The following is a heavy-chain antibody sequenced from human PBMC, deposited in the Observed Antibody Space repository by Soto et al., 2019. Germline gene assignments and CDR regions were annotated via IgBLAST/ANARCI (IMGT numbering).Heavy chain of an antibody. V-gene: IGHV4-39*01. J-gene: IGHJ6*01. D-gene: IGHD2-2*01. CDR2: IYYSGST. CDR1: VGSISSSSYY. CDR3: ARQEVKYQIDYYYYYGMDV. Sequence: AXETLSLTCTFSVGSISSSSYYCGWIRQPPGKGLEWIGSIYYSGSTYYNPSLKSRVTISVDTSKNQFSLKLSSVTAADTAVYYCARQEVKYQIDYYYYYGMDVWGQGTTVTVSS.